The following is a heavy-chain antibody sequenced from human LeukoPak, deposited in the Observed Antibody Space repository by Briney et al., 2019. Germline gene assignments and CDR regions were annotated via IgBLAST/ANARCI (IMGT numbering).Heavy chain of an antibody. CDR2: IYYSGTT. J-gene: IGHJ4*02. D-gene: IGHD4-17*01. CDR3: ARMTTVMDF. CDR1: GGSVSSGSYY. Sequence: SETLSLTCTVSGGSVSSGSYYWSWIRQPPGKGLEWIGYIYYSGTTNDNSSLKSRVTISVDASKNQFSLKLRSVTAADTAVYYCARMTTVMDFWGQGTLVTVSS. V-gene: IGHV4-61*01.